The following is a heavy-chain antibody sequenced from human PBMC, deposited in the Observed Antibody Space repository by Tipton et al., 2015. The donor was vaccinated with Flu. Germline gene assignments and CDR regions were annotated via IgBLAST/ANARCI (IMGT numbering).Heavy chain of an antibody. D-gene: IGHD4-17*01. CDR1: GYTLTSYG. CDR2: ISAYNGDT. V-gene: IGHV1-18*01. CDR3: AGARSAHDYGDYAQYFDY. J-gene: IGHJ4*02. Sequence: QLVQSGAEVKKPGASVKVSCKASGYTLTSYGISWVRQAPGQGLEWMGWISAYNGDTNYAQKLQGRVTMTTDTSTSTAYMELRSLRSDDTAVYYCAGARSAHDYGDYAQYFDYWGQGTLVTVSS.